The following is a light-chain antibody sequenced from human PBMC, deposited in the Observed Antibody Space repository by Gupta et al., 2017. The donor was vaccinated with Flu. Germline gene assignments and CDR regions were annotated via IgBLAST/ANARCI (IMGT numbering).Light chain of an antibody. Sequence: DIQMTQSPSTLSASVGDRVSITCRASQSISSWLAWYQQKPGKAPNLLIYKASNLESGVPSRFSGSGSGTEFTLTISSLQPDDFATYYCQQESISPWTFGQGTKVEIK. CDR3: QQESISPWT. V-gene: IGKV1-5*03. CDR2: KAS. J-gene: IGKJ1*01. CDR1: QSISSW.